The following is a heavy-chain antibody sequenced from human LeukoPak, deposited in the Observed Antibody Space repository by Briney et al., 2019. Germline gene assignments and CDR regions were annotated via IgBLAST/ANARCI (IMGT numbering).Heavy chain of an antibody. CDR3: AREVGAAAFDY. CDR2: IWYDGSNK. J-gene: IGHJ4*02. V-gene: IGHV3-33*01. D-gene: IGHD2-15*01. Sequence: PGGSLRLSCAASGFTFSSYGMHWVRQAPGKGLEWVAVIWYDGSNKYYADSVKGRFTISRDNSKNTLYLQMNGLRAEDTAVYYCAREVGAAAFDYWGQGTLVTVSS. CDR1: GFTFSSYG.